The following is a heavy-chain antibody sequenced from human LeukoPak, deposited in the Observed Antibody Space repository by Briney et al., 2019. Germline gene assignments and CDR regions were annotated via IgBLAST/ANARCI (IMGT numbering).Heavy chain of an antibody. CDR1: GFAFSSYA. CDR2: IGTGGDT. CDR3: AKDVNSSGYYLGFDY. D-gene: IGHD3-22*01. J-gene: IGHJ4*02. Sequence: GGSLRPSCAASGFAFSSYALHWVRRAPGKGLEWVSAIGTGGDTYYADSVMGRFTISRDNAKKSLYLHMNSLIAEDTALYYCAKDVNSSGYYLGFDYWGQGTLVTVSS. V-gene: IGHV3-47*01.